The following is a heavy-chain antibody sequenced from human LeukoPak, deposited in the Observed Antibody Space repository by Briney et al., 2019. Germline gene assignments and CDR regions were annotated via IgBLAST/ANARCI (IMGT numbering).Heavy chain of an antibody. D-gene: IGHD3-22*01. Sequence: SETLSLTCGVSGYSISGGYHWGWIRQPTGRGLEWIGSMSHSGSTYYNPSLKSRVTISVDTSKNQFSVKLSSVTAADTAVSYCARHHLYDSSGDGRYYFDYWGQGTLVTVSS. V-gene: IGHV4-38-2*01. J-gene: IGHJ4*02. CDR3: ARHHLYDSSGDGRYYFDY. CDR1: GYSISGGYH. CDR2: MSHSGST.